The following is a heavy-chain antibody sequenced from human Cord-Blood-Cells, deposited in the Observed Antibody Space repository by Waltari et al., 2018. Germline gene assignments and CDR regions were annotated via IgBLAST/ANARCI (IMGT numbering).Heavy chain of an antibody. CDR2: IYYSGST. V-gene: IGHV4-59*01. Sequence: QVQLQESGPGLVKPSETLSLTCSVSGGSISSYYWSWIRQPPGKGLEWIGYIYYSGSTNYNPSLKSRVTISVDTSKNQFSLKLSSVTAADTAVYYCARLPQNCTGGVCYSSGWYWYFDLWGRGTLVTVSS. J-gene: IGHJ2*01. CDR3: ARLPQNCTGGVCYSSGWYWYFDL. D-gene: IGHD2-8*02. CDR1: GGSISSYY.